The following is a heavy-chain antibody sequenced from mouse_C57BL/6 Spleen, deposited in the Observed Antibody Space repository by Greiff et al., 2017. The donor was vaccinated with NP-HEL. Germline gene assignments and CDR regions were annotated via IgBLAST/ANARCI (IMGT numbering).Heavy chain of an antibody. J-gene: IGHJ1*03. D-gene: IGHD1-1*01. CDR3: ARAGGSSYDWYVDV. Sequence: DVQLQESGPGLVKPSQSLSLPCSVTGYSITSGYYWNWIRQFPGNKLEWMGYISYAGSNNSNPARKNGISITRDTSTHQFFLKLNSVTTEGTATYYCARAGGSSYDWYVDVWGKGTTVTVAS. CDR1: GYSITSGYY. V-gene: IGHV3-6*01. CDR2: ISYAGSN.